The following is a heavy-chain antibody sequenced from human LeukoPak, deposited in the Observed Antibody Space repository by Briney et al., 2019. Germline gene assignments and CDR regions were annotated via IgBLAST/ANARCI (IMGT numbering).Heavy chain of an antibody. CDR3: ATTQDYDILTGPNAFDI. D-gene: IGHD3-9*01. V-gene: IGHV1-24*01. CDR1: GYTLTELS. Sequence: ASVKVSCKVSGYTLTELSMHWVRQAPGKGLEWMGGFDPGDGETIYAQKFQGRVTMTEDTSTDTAYMELSSLRSEDTAVYYCATTQDYDILTGPNAFDIWGQGTMVTVSS. CDR2: FDPGDGET. J-gene: IGHJ3*02.